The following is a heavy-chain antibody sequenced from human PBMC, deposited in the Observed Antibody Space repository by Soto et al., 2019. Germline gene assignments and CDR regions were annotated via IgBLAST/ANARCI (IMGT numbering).Heavy chain of an antibody. V-gene: IGHV3-21*01. CDR1: GFTFSSYS. D-gene: IGHD6-13*01. J-gene: IGHJ4*02. CDR3: AGLGYSSIWRDY. CDR2: ISSSSSYI. Sequence: PGGSLRLSCAASGFTFSSYSMNWVRQAPGKGLEWVSSISSSSSYIYYADSVKGRFTISRDNAKNSLYLQMNRLRAEDTPVYYCAGLGYSSIWRDYWGQGTLVTVSS.